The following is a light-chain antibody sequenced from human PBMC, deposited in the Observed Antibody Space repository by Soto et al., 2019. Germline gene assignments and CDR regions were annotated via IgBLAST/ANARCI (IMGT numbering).Light chain of an antibody. Sequence: QSVLTQPPSASGTPGQRVTISCSGSSSNIGSNTVNWHQQLPGSAPRLLMYSNNQRPSGVPDRFSGSKSGTSAPLAISGLQSEDEADYYCSTWDDSLNGVVFGGGTKVTVL. CDR2: SNN. J-gene: IGLJ2*01. CDR1: SSNIGSNT. V-gene: IGLV1-44*01. CDR3: STWDDSLNGVV.